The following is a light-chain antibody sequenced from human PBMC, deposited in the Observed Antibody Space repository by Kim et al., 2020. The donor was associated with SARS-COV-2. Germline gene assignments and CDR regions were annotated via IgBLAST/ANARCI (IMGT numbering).Light chain of an antibody. CDR1: GSDVGGYNL. V-gene: IGLV2-14*03. CDR2: DVL. Sequence: GQSIALSCTGTGSDVGGYNLVCWYQQHPGKAPKLMIYDVLNRPSGVSDRFSGSKSGNTASLTISGLQAEDEADYYCTSHTSSNTLVFGTGTKVTVL. J-gene: IGLJ1*01. CDR3: TSHTSSNTLV.